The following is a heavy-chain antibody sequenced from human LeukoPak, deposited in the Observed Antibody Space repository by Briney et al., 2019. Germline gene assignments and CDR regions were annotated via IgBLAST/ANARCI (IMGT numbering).Heavy chain of an antibody. CDR2: ISDSGGST. V-gene: IGHV3-23*01. D-gene: IGHD2/OR15-2a*01. Sequence: PGGSLRLSCTASGFSISRDSMNWVRQAPGKGLKWVSGISDSGGSTYYADSVKGRFTISRDNSKNTLYLQMNSLRADDTVVYYCARASWVENWGQGTLVTVSS. CDR1: GFSISRDS. CDR3: ARASWVEN. J-gene: IGHJ4*02.